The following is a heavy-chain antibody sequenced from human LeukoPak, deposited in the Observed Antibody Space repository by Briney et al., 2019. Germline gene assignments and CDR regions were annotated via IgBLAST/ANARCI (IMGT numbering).Heavy chain of an antibody. D-gene: IGHD2/OR15-2a*01. J-gene: IGHJ1*01. Sequence: RASVKVSCKASGGTFSSYAISWVRQAPGQGLEWMGGIIPIFGTANYAQKFQGRVTITADESTSTAYMELSSLRSEDTAVYYCARGYTPPHTSIEYWGQGTLVTVSS. V-gene: IGHV1-69*13. CDR2: IIPIFGTA. CDR1: GGTFSSYA. CDR3: ARGYTPPHTSIEY.